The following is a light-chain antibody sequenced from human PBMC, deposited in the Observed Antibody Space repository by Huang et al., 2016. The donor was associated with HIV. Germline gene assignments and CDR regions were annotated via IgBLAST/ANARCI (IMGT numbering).Light chain of an antibody. CDR1: QSLLHSNGANY. V-gene: IGKV2-28*01. CDR2: LSS. Sequence: DIVMTQSPLSLPVTPGEPASISCRSSQSLLHSNGANYLDWYLQKPGQSPQLLISLSSNRASGVSDRFSGSGSVTYFTLKISRVEAEDVGVYYCMQALQTPRTFGQGTRLEIK. CDR3: MQALQTPRT. J-gene: IGKJ5*01.